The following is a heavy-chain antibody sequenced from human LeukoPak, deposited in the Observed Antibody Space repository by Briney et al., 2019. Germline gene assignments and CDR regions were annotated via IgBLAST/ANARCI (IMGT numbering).Heavy chain of an antibody. CDR1: GGSISSYY. CDR2: IYYSGST. J-gene: IGHJ5*02. Sequence: PSETLSLTCTVSGGSISSYYWSWIRQPPGKGLKWIGYIYYSGSTNYNPSLKSRVTISVDTSKNQFSLKLSSVTAADTAVYYCARWHGWFDPWGQGTLVTVSS. CDR3: ARWHGWFDP. V-gene: IGHV4-59*01.